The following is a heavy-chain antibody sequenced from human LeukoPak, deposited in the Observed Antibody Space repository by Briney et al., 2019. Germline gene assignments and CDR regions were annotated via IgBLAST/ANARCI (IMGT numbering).Heavy chain of an antibody. CDR3: AKDFIAMSDWEPLGY. CDR2: IRYDGNNK. Sequence: GGSLRLSCAASGFTFSSYGMHWVRQAPGKGLEWVAFIRYDGNNKYYADSVKGRFTISRDNSKNTLYLQMNSLRDEDTAVYYCAKDFIAMSDWEPLGYWGQGILVTVSS. J-gene: IGHJ4*02. CDR1: GFTFSSYG. V-gene: IGHV3-30*02. D-gene: IGHD1-26*01.